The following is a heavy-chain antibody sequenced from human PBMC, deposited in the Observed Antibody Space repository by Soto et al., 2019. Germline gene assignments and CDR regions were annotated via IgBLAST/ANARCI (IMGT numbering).Heavy chain of an antibody. Sequence: QVQLQQWGAGLLKPSETLSLTCAVYGGSFSGYYWSWIRQPPGKGLEWIGEINHSGSTNYNPSLKSRVTISVDTSKNQFSLKLSSVTAADTAVYYCASAYGDYGNWFDPWGQGTLVTVSS. J-gene: IGHJ5*02. CDR3: ASAYGDYGNWFDP. CDR2: INHSGST. CDR1: GGSFSGYY. V-gene: IGHV4-34*01. D-gene: IGHD4-17*01.